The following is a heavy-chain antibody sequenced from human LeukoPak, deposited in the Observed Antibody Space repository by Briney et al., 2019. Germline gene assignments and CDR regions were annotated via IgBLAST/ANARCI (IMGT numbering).Heavy chain of an antibody. Sequence: GGSLRLSCAASGFTFTIFGLNWVRQAPGKGPEWVSYIDARSGITYYADSVQGRFTISRDNAKNSLYLQMNSLRVEDTAVYYCARNVLVVPLGRDYYYGMDVWGQGTTVTVSS. V-gene: IGHV3-48*04. CDR2: IDARSGIT. CDR3: ARNVLVVPLGRDYYYGMDV. CDR1: GFTFTIFG. J-gene: IGHJ6*02. D-gene: IGHD2-2*01.